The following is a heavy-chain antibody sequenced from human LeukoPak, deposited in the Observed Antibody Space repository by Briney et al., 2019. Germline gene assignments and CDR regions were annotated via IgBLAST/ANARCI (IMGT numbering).Heavy chain of an antibody. CDR3: ARDYAGYYFDY. J-gene: IGHJ4*02. CDR1: GSSISSGGYY. D-gene: IGHD3-16*01. Sequence: TSQTLSLTCAVSGSSISSGGYYWSWIRQHPGKGLEWIGYIYYSGSTYYNPSLKSRVTISVDTSKNQFSLKLSSVTAADTAVYYCARDYAGYYFDYRGQGTLVTVSS. V-gene: IGHV4-31*11. CDR2: IYYSGST.